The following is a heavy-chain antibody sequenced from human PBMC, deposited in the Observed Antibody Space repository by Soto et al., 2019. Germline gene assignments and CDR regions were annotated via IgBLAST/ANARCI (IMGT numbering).Heavy chain of an antibody. CDR3: ARDTREGGFDH. Sequence: QVHLAESGGGVVQPGRSLRLSCAASGFTFNDYVMQWVRQAPGKGLEWVSFISYDGSNKDYADSVKGRFIISRDNSKNTVHLQMNSLRPEDTAVYYCARDTREGGFDHWGQGTLVTVSS. CDR1: GFTFNDYV. CDR2: ISYDGSNK. V-gene: IGHV3-30-3*01. J-gene: IGHJ4*02. D-gene: IGHD3-16*01.